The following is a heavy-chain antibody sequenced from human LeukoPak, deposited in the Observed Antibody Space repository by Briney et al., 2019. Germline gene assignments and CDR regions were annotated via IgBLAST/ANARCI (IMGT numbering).Heavy chain of an antibody. CDR1: GSTFSSYI. Sequence: GGSLRLSCAASGSTFSSYIMKWVRQAPGKGLEWVSYISSSISTIYYVDSVKSRFTISRDNAKNSLYLQMNSVRDEDTAVYYCARDIVGATNEPDYWGEGALVTVSS. CDR2: ISSSISTI. J-gene: IGHJ4*02. D-gene: IGHD1-26*01. CDR3: ARDIVGATNEPDY. V-gene: IGHV3-48*02.